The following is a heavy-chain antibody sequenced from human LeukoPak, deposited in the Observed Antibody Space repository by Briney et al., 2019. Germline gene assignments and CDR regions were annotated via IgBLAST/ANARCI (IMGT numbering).Heavy chain of an antibody. V-gene: IGHV1-69*06. J-gene: IGHJ6*04. D-gene: IGHD5-18*01. Sequence: ASVKVSCKASGGTFSSYAISWVRQAPGEGLEWMGGIIPIFGTANYAQKFQGRVTITANKSTSTAYMVLSSLRAEDTAVYYCAREDTAMVMDVWGKGTTVTVSS. CDR3: AREDTAMVMDV. CDR1: GGTFSSYA. CDR2: IIPIFGTA.